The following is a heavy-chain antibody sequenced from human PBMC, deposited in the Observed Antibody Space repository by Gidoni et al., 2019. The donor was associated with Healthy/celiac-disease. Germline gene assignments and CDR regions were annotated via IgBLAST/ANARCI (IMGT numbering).Heavy chain of an antibody. CDR2: IYPGDSDT. D-gene: IGHD2-2*01. Sequence: EVQLVQSGAEVKKPGESLKISCKGSGYSFTRYWIGWVRQMPGKGLEWMGIIYPGDSDTRYSPSFQGQVTISADKSISTAYLQWSSLKASDTAMYYCARGYCSSTSCPYYFDYWGQGTLVTVSS. V-gene: IGHV5-51*01. CDR1: GYSFTRYW. J-gene: IGHJ4*02. CDR3: ARGYCSSTSCPYYFDY.